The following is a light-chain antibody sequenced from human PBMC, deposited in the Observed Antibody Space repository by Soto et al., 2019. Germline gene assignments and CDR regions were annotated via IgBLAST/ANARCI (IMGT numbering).Light chain of an antibody. CDR2: GSS. CDR1: ENVGTN. CDR3: QQYNNCGLS. J-gene: IGKJ4*01. V-gene: IGKV3D-15*01. Sequence: IVMTQSPATMSVSPGEGVTLSCRASENVGTNLAWYQQKPGHAPRLLIYGSSTRATGIPATFSGSGSGTEFALTISSLQSADSAIYLCQQYNNCGLSFGGATKVEIK.